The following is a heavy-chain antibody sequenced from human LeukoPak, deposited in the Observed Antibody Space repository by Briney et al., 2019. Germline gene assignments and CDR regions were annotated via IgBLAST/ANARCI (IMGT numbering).Heavy chain of an antibody. J-gene: IGHJ6*02. CDR1: GYTFTSYG. CDR3: ARALITMIVVDYYYYGMDV. CDR2: IIPIFGTA. V-gene: IGHV1-69*13. D-gene: IGHD3-22*01. Sequence: VASVKVSCKASGYTFTSYGISWVRQAPGQGLEWMGGIIPIFGTANYAQKFQGRVTITADESTSTAYMELSSLRSEDTAVYYCARALITMIVVDYYYYGMDVWGQGTTVTVSS.